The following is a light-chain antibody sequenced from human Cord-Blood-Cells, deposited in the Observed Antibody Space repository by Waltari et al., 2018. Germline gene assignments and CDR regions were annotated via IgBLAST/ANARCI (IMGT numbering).Light chain of an antibody. V-gene: IGKV3-20*01. CDR1: QSVSSSY. CDR2: GAS. J-gene: IGKJ2*03. Sequence: EIVLTQSPGTLSLSPGERATLSCRASQSVSSSYLALYQQKPGQAPRRLIYGASSRATGIPDRFSGGRSVTDFTLTISRLEPEDFAVYYCQQYVSSPPYSFGQGTKLDIK. CDR3: QQYVSSPPYS.